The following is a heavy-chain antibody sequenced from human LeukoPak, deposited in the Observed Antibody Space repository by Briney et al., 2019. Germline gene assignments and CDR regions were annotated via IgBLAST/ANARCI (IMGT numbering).Heavy chain of an antibody. CDR3: ARDPGGYYDSSGYPYYFDY. V-gene: IGHV1-69*04. D-gene: IGHD3-22*01. J-gene: IGHJ4*02. CDR1: GGTFSSYA. Sequence: SVKVSCKASGGTFSSYAISWVRQAPGQGLEWMGRIIPILGIANYAQKFQGRATITADKSTSTAYMELSSLRSEDTAVYYCARDPGGYYDSSGYPYYFDYWGQGTLVTVSS. CDR2: IIPILGIA.